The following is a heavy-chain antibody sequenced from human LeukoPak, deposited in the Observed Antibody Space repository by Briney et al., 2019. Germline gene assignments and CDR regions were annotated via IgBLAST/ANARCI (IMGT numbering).Heavy chain of an antibody. J-gene: IGHJ4*02. CDR3: ARDRLGDYDHSGYYDK. CDR1: GFTFSDYY. Sequence: GGSLRLSCAASGFTFSDYYMSWIRQAPGKGLEWVSYICDSGRTIYYADSVKGRFTISRDNAKNSVYLQMSNLGAEDTAVYYCARDRLGDYDHSGYYDKWGQGTLDTVSS. CDR2: ICDSGRTI. V-gene: IGHV3-11*01. D-gene: IGHD3-22*01.